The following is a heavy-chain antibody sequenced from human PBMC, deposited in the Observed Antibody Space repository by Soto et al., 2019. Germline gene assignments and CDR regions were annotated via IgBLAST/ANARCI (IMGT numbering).Heavy chain of an antibody. CDR1: GFTFSSYS. Sequence: EVQLVESGGGLGKPAGSLRLSCSASGFTFSSYSMHWVRQSPDKRLEYVSHVSGDGVRTYYADSVKGRFFISRDNSKNMLFLQMNSLRPDDSAVYYCVKSRGGSNYDFIDWGHGTLVTVSS. CDR2: VSGDGVRT. CDR3: VKSRGGSNYDFID. V-gene: IGHV3-64D*06. J-gene: IGHJ4*01. D-gene: IGHD3-3*01.